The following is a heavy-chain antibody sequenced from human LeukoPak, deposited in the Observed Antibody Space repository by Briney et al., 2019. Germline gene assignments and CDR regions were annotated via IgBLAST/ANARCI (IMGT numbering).Heavy chain of an antibody. J-gene: IGHJ4*02. V-gene: IGHV3-33*05. CDR3: ARMIVVVRSLDY. D-gene: IGHD3-22*01. CDR2: ISSNGNDK. CDR1: GVTFSNYG. Sequence: GGSLRLSCAASGVTFSNYGMHWVRQAPGKGLEWVALISSNGNDKVYGDSVKGRFTISRDDSKNTLYLQMNSLRAEDTAVYYCARMIVVVRSLDYWGQGTLVTVSS.